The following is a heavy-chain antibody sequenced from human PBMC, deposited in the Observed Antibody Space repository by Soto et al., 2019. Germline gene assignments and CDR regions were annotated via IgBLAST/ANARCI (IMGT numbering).Heavy chain of an antibody. Sequence: QVQLQESGPGLVKPSQTLSLTCTVSGGSIGSGDYCWSWIRQHPGKGLEWIGYISYNGNTYYNPSLKSRVTISIDTSTNHFSLKLTSVTTADTAVYYCARVNSSGWPSRWGQGTLVTVSS. CDR1: GGSIGSGDYC. CDR3: ARVNSSGWPSR. J-gene: IGHJ4*02. CDR2: ISYNGNT. V-gene: IGHV4-31*03. D-gene: IGHD6-19*01.